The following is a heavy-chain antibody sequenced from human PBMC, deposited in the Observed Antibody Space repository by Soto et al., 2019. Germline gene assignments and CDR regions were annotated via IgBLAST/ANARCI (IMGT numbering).Heavy chain of an antibody. CDR3: ARLRVTYDFWSGYNWFDP. D-gene: IGHD3-3*01. V-gene: IGHV4-30-4*01. CDR2: IYYSGST. CDR1: GGSISSGDYY. Sequence: SETLSLTCTVSGGSISSGDYYWSWIRQPPGKGLEWIGYIYYSGSTYYNPSLKSRVTISVDTSKNQFSLKLSSVTAADTAVYYCARLRVTYDFWSGYNWFDPWGHGTMVTVS. J-gene: IGHJ5*02.